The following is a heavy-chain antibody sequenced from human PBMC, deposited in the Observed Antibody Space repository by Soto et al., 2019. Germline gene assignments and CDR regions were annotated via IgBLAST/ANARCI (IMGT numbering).Heavy chain of an antibody. CDR2: MNPNSGNT. CDR3: ARFLPLTGYQYYYYYYMDV. D-gene: IGHD3-9*01. CDR1: GYTFTSYD. Sequence: ASVKVSCKASGYTFTSYDINWVRQATGQGLEWMGWMNPNSGNTGYAQKFQGRVTMTRNTSISTAYMELSSLRSEDTAVYYCARFLPLTGYQYYYYYYMDVWGKGTTVTVSS. J-gene: IGHJ6*03. V-gene: IGHV1-8*01.